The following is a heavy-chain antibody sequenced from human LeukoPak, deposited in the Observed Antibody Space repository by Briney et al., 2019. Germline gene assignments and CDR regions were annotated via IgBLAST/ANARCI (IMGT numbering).Heavy chain of an antibody. CDR1: GFTFSDNW. Sequence: PGGSLRLSCVTSGFTFSDNWMHWARQAPGKGLVWVSRINGDESNTDYADSVRGRFTISRDNSKNTLYLQMNSLRAEDTAVYYCAKDATYSSGWEYFQHWGQGTLVTVSS. V-gene: IGHV3-74*01. CDR3: AKDATYSSGWEYFQH. J-gene: IGHJ1*01. CDR2: INGDESNT. D-gene: IGHD6-19*01.